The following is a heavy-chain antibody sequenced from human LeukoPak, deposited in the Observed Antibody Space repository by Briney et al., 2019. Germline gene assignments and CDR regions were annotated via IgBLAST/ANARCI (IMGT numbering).Heavy chain of an antibody. J-gene: IGHJ4*02. D-gene: IGHD6-13*01. CDR3: ARGEAVPIIGPIAPFDY. V-gene: IGHV4-39*07. CDR1: GGTISSSRYY. Sequence: SETLSLTCTVSGGTISSSRYYRGWIRQPPGKGLEWIGSSYYSGSTYNTPSIKSRVTISVYTSQIQFSLKLSSVTAADTAVYYCARGEAVPIIGPIAPFDYWGQGILVTVSS. CDR2: SYYSGST.